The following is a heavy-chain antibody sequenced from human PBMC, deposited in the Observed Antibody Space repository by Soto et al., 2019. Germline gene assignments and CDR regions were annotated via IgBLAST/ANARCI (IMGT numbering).Heavy chain of an antibody. CDR2: ITRSSSYT. J-gene: IGHJ4*02. Sequence: QVQLVESGGGLVKPGGSLRLSCAVSGFTFSDYYMGWVRQAPGKGLEWISYITRSSSYTNYADSVKGRFTISRDNAKNSLHLQMASLRAEDTAVYYLARVKSNTNFDYWGQGTLITVYS. D-gene: IGHD2-8*01. V-gene: IGHV3-11*06. CDR1: GFTFSDYY. CDR3: ARVKSNTNFDY.